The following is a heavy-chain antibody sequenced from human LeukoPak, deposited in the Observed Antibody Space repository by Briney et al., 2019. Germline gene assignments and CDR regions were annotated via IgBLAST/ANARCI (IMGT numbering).Heavy chain of an antibody. CDR1: LFTFSSYG. D-gene: IGHD2-2*03. Sequence: PGGSLRLSCAASLFTFSSYGMHWVRQAPGKGLEWVALLSYDGSDKYYADSVKGRFTISRDNSNNTLYLLMSSLRPEDTAVYYCAKSLDSYYFDYWGQGTLVTVSS. CDR2: LSYDGSDK. J-gene: IGHJ4*02. CDR3: AKSLDSYYFDY. V-gene: IGHV3-30*18.